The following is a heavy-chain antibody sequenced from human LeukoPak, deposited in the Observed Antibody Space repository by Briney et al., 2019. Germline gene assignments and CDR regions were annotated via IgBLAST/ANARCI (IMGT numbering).Heavy chain of an antibody. CDR2: IIPIFGTA. CDR3: ARENKNDILTGYFYRPQNWFDP. J-gene: IGHJ5*02. V-gene: IGHV1-69*13. Sequence: ASVKVSCKASGGTFSSYAISWVRQAPGQGLEWMGGIIPIFGTANYAQKFQGRVTITADESTSTAYMELSSLRSEDTAVYYCARENKNDILTGYFYRPQNWFDPWGQGTLATVSS. CDR1: GGTFSSYA. D-gene: IGHD3-9*01.